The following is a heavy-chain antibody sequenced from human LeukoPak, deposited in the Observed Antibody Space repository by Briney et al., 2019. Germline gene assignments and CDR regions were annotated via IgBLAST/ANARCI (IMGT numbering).Heavy chain of an antibody. Sequence: PGGSLRLSCSASGFTFRSYSMNCVRDAPGKGLEWGSYITIISRTLYYAHSVKGRFTISRDNAKNSLYLKLNSLRAEDTPGYHCARDYYLEWCGELCADYWGQGTLVTVSS. D-gene: IGHD3-10*01. J-gene: IGHJ4*02. CDR1: GFTFRSYS. V-gene: IGHV3-48*01. CDR2: ITIISRTL. CDR3: ARDYYLEWCGELCADY.